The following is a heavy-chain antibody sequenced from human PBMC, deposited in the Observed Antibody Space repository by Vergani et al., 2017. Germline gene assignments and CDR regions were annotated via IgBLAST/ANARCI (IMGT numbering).Heavy chain of an antibody. V-gene: IGHV3-48*03. CDR3: AKDREEYSSSSGAFDI. D-gene: IGHD6-6*01. J-gene: IGHJ3*02. Sequence: EVQLVESGGGLVQPGGSLRLSCAASGFTFSSYEMNWVRQAPGKGLEWVSYISSSGSTIYYADSVKGRFTISRDNAKNSLYLQMNSLRAEDTALYYCAKDREEYSSSSGAFDIWGQGTMVTVSS. CDR2: ISSSGSTI. CDR1: GFTFSSYE.